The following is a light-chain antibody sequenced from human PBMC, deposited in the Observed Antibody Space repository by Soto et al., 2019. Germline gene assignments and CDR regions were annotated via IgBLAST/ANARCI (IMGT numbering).Light chain of an antibody. J-gene: IGLJ1*01. Sequence: QSVLTPPAAVSRSPGQSITISRTGTSSDVGNYKCVSWYQPHPGKAPKLMIYEVSNRPSGVSNRFSGSKSGNTASLTISGLQAEDETDYYCFSYASSGTYVFGTGTKVTVL. CDR1: SSDVGNYKC. CDR2: EVS. CDR3: FSYASSGTYV. V-gene: IGLV2-14*01.